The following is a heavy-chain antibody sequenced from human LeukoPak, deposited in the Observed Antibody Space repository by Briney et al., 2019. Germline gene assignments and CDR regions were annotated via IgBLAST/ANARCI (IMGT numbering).Heavy chain of an antibody. D-gene: IGHD3-16*01. CDR3: AKDGVVSFDY. CDR1: GFTFSSYG. V-gene: IGHV3-33*06. CDR2: IWYDGSNS. J-gene: IGHJ4*02. Sequence: GRSLRLSCAACGFTFSSYGMHWVRQAPGKGLQWLAVIWYDGSNSYYADSVKGQFTISRDNSKNTLYLQMNSLRAEDTAVYYCAKDGVVSFDYWGQGTLVTVSS.